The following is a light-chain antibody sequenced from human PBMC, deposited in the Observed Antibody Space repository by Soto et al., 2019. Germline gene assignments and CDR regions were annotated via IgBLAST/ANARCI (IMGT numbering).Light chain of an antibody. CDR1: QSVSNNY. J-gene: IGKJ1*01. CDR3: QQYGSSGT. Sequence: ENVLTPAPGTLSLSPGGRATLSCRARQSVSNNYLAWYQQKPGQAPRPLIYGASNRATGIPDRFSGSGSGTDFTLTISRLEPEDFAVYYCQQYGSSGTFGQGTKVDI. V-gene: IGKV3-20*01. CDR2: GAS.